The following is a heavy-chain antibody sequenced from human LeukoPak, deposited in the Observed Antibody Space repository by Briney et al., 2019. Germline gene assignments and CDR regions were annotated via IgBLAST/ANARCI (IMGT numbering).Heavy chain of an antibody. J-gene: IGHJ4*02. D-gene: IGHD3-10*01. CDR2: IKQDGTEK. CDR1: GFTFTTYW. V-gene: IGHV3-7*01. Sequence: GGSLRLSCAASGFTFTTYWMSWVRQPPGKGLEWVANIKQDGTEKYYVDSVRGRFTISRDNAKNSLYLQMNSLRVEDTAIYYCAKVAHYYYGSESYYFFEHWGQGTPVTASS. CDR3: AKVAHYYYGSESYYFFEH.